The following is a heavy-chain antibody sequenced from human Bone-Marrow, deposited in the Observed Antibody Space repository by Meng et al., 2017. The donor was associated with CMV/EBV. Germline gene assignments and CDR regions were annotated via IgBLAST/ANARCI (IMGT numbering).Heavy chain of an antibody. Sequence: GESLKISCTASGFTFGDYAMSWVRQAPGKGLEWVSCINSSYHIFYADSVMGRFTISRDNARKALYLQMNSLGVEDTAVYYCVRGGRTGYYYGLDVWGRGTTVTVSS. CDR3: VRGGRTGYYYGLDV. CDR2: INSSYHI. J-gene: IGHJ6*02. D-gene: IGHD7-27*01. CDR1: GFTFGDYA. V-gene: IGHV3-69-1*01.